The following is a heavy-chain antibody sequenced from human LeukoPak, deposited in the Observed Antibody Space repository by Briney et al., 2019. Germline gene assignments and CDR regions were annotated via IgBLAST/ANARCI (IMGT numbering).Heavy chain of an antibody. CDR3: ARRGYCSGSYYSDY. CDR1: GGSFSGYY. D-gene: IGHD3-10*01. J-gene: IGHJ4*02. Sequence: SETLSLTCAVYGGSFSGYYWSWIRQPPGKGLEWIGEINHSGSTNYNPSLKSRVTISVDTSKNQFSLKLSSVTAADTAVYYCARRGYCSGSYYSDYWGQGTLVTVSS. CDR2: INHSGST. V-gene: IGHV4-34*01.